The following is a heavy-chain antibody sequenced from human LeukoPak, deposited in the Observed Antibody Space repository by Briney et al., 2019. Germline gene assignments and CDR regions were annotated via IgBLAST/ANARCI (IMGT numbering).Heavy chain of an antibody. D-gene: IGHD3-10*01. J-gene: IGHJ4*02. CDR2: ISSSGSTI. CDR3: ARASTYGSGSYYNYYFDY. V-gene: IGHV3-48*03. CDR1: GFTFSSYE. Sequence: GGSLRLSCAASGFTFSSYEMNWVRQAPGKGLEWVSYISSSGSTIYYADSVKGRFTISRDNAKNSLYLQMNSLRAEDAAVYYCARASTYGSGSYYNYYFDYWGPGTLVTVSS.